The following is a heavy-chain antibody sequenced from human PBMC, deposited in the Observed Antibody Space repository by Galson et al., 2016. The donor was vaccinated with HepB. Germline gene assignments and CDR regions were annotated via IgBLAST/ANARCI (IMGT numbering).Heavy chain of an antibody. CDR3: AKETEVPPAIRDYYHYGMDV. Sequence: SLRLSCAASTFTFSNYGMHWVRQAPGKGLEWVAVISYDGSNKYYADSVKGRLTISRDNSKNTLYLQMNSLRADDTAVYYCAKETEVPPAIRDYYHYGMDVWGQGTTVTVSS. CDR1: TFTFSNYG. V-gene: IGHV3-30*18. D-gene: IGHD2-2*02. CDR2: ISYDGSNK. J-gene: IGHJ6*02.